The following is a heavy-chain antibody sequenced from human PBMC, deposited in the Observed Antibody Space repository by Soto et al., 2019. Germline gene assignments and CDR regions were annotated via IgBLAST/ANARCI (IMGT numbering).Heavy chain of an antibody. CDR2: IYYSGST. Sequence: SETLSLTCTVSCGSISSYYWSWIRQPPGKGLEWIGYIYYSGSTNYNPSLKSRVTISVDTSKNQFSLKLSSVTAADTAVYYCAGGYDFWSGYNTYYYYGMDVWGQGTTVTVSS. D-gene: IGHD3-3*01. V-gene: IGHV4-59*01. CDR3: AGGYDFWSGYNTYYYYGMDV. CDR1: CGSISSYY. J-gene: IGHJ6*02.